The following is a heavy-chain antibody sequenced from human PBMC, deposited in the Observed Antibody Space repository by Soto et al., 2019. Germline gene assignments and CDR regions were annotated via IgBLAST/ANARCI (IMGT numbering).Heavy chain of an antibody. CDR1: GGSVSSGSYY. CDR2: IYYSGST. Sequence: SETLSLTCTVSGGSVSSGSYYWSWIRQPPGKGLEWIGYIYYSGSTNYDPSLKSRVTISVDTSKNQFSLKLSSVTAADTAVYYCARDYTAMGDYYYYGMDVWGQGTTVTVSS. V-gene: IGHV4-61*01. J-gene: IGHJ6*02. CDR3: ARDYTAMGDYYYYGMDV. D-gene: IGHD5-18*01.